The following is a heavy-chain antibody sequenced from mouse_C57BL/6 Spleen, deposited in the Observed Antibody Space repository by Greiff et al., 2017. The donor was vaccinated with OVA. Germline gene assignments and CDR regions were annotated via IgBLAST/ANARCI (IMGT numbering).Heavy chain of an antibody. CDR1: GYTFTDYN. Sequence: EVKLVESGPELVKPGASVKMSCKASGYTFTDYNMHWVKQSHGKSLEWIGYINPNNGGTSYNQKFKGKATLTVNKSSSTAYMELRSLTSEDSAVYYYATGGTRFADWGQGTLVTVSA. CDR3: ATGGTRFAD. D-gene: IGHD4-1*01. CDR2: INPNNGGT. V-gene: IGHV1-22*01. J-gene: IGHJ3*01.